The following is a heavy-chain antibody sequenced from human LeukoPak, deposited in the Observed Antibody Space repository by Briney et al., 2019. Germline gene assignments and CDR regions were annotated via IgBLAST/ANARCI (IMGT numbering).Heavy chain of an antibody. CDR1: GFTFSSYA. J-gene: IGHJ1*01. D-gene: IGHD6-6*01. CDR3: AKDFKGMEIAARPGYFQH. Sequence: PGGSLRLSCAASGFTFSSYAMSWVRQAPGKGLEWVSAISGSGGSTYYADSVKGRFTISRDNSKNTLYLQMNSLRAEDTAVYYCAKDFKGMEIAARPGYFQHWGQGTLVTVSS. V-gene: IGHV3-23*01. CDR2: ISGSGGST.